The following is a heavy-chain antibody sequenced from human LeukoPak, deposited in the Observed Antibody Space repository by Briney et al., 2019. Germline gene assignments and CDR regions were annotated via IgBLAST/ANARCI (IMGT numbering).Heavy chain of an antibody. J-gene: IGHJ4*02. CDR2: ISYDGSNK. D-gene: IGHD1-1*01. CDR1: GFTFSSYA. V-gene: IGHV3-30*04. CDR3: AKRNGNWNTDY. Sequence: GGSLRLSCAASGFTFSSYAMHWVRQAPGKGLEWVAVISYDGSNKYYADSVKGRFTISRDNSKNTLYLQMNTLRAEDTAVYYCAKRNGNWNTDYWGQGTLVTVSS.